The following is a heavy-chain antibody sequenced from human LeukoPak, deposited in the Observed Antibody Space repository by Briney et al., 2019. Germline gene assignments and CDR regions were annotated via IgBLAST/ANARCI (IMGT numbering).Heavy chain of an antibody. CDR2: IYYSGST. J-gene: IGHJ4*02. CDR3: ARGGRYQLLETDY. V-gene: IGHV4-30-4*08. Sequence: SETLSLTCAVYGGSFSGYYWSWIRQPPGKGLEWIGYIYYSGSTYYNPSLKSRVTISVDTSKNQFSLKLSSVTAADTAVYYCARGGRYQLLETDYWGQGTLVTVSS. CDR1: GGSFSGYY. D-gene: IGHD2-2*01.